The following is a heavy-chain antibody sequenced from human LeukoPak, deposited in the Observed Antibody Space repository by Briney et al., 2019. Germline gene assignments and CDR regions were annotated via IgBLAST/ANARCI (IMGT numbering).Heavy chain of an antibody. V-gene: IGHV2-5*01. CDR3: AHTYRGSGGSCYDY. Sequence: SGHTLVKPTQTLTLTCTFSGFSLSSGGVGVGWIRQPPRKALEWLPLIYWNDDKRYSPSLKSRLTITKDTPKNQVVLTMTNMDPVDTATYYCAHTYRGSGGSCYDYWGQGTLVTVSS. CDR2: IYWNDDK. CDR1: GFSLSSGGVG. D-gene: IGHD2-15*01. J-gene: IGHJ4*02.